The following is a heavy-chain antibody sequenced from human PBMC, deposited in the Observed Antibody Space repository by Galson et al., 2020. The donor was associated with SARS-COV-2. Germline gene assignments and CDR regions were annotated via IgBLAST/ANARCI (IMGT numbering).Heavy chain of an antibody. J-gene: IGHJ6*02. CDR3: ARDLTRGYSYVVYYYGMDV. D-gene: IGHD5-18*01. CDR2: IKQDGSEK. V-gene: IGHV3-7*03. CDR1: GFTFSSYW. Sequence: GGSLRLSCAASGFTFSSYWMSWVRQAPGKGLEWVANIKQDGSEKYYVDSVKGRFTISRDNAKNSLYLQMNSLRAEDTAVYYCARDLTRGYSYVVYYYGMDVWGQGTTVTVSS.